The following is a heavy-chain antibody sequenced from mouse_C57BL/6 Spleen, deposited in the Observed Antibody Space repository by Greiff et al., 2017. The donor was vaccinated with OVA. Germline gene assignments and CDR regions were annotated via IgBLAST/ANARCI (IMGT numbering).Heavy chain of an antibody. J-gene: IGHJ4*01. CDR1: GYTFTSYW. V-gene: IGHV1-55*01. CDR2: IYPGSGST. D-gene: IGHD1-1*01. Sequence: QVQLQQPGAELVKPGASVKMSCKASGYTFTSYWITWVKQRPGQGLEWIGDIYPGSGSTNYNEKFKSKVTLPVDTSSSTAYLQLSSLTSEDSAVYYCARDYGSSYYYAMDYWGQGTSVTVSS. CDR3: ARDYGSSYYYAMDY.